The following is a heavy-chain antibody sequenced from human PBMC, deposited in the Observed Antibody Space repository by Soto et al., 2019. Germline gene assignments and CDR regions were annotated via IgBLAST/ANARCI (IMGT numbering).Heavy chain of an antibody. Sequence: KPSETLSLTCTVSGGSVSSGSYYWSWIRQPPGKGLEWIGYIYYSGSTNYNPSLKSRVTISVDTSKSQFSLKLSSVTAADTAVYYCARDVVDSSGYPRPLGYWGQGTLVTVSS. D-gene: IGHD3-22*01. CDR2: IYYSGST. CDR3: ARDVVDSSGYPRPLGY. CDR1: GGSVSSGSYY. J-gene: IGHJ4*02. V-gene: IGHV4-61*01.